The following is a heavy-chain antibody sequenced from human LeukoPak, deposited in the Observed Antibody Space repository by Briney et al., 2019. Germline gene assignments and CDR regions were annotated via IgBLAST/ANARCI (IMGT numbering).Heavy chain of an antibody. CDR2: VYYSGST. CDR1: GGSISSYY. V-gene: IGHV4-59*01. J-gene: IGHJ4*02. CDR3: ARGGSNFDY. Sequence: SETLSLTCTVSGGSISSYYWSWIRQPPGKGLEWIGYVYYSGSTNYNPSLKSRVTISVDTSKNQFSLKLSSVTAADTAVYYCARGGSNFDYWGQGTLVTVSS. D-gene: IGHD6-13*01.